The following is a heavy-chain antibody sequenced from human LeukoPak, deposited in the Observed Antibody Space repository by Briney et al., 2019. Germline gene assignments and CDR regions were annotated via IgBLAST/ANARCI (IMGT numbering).Heavy chain of an antibody. CDR1: GFTFSSYG. CDR3: ARDPMTTVTADDY. D-gene: IGHD4-17*01. Sequence: GGSLRLSCAASGFTFSSYGMHWVRQAPGKGLEWVAVISYDGSNKYYADSVKGRFTISRDNSKNTLYLQMNSLRAEDTAVYYCARDPMTTVTADDYWGQGTLVTVSS. V-gene: IGHV3-30*03. J-gene: IGHJ4*02. CDR2: ISYDGSNK.